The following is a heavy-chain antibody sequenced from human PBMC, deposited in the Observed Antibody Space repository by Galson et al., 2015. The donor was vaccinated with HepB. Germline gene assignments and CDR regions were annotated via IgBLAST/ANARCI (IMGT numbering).Heavy chain of an antibody. V-gene: IGHV1-46*01. D-gene: IGHD3-22*01. CDR3: ARGKRYYDSSGYSPLDY. J-gene: IGHJ4*02. Sequence: SVKVSCKASGYTFTSYYMHWVRQAPGQGLEWMGIINPSGGSTSYAQKFQGRVTMTRDTSTSTVYMELSSLRSEDTAVYYCARGKRYYDSSGYSPLDYWGQGTLVTVSS. CDR2: INPSGGST. CDR1: GYTFTSYY.